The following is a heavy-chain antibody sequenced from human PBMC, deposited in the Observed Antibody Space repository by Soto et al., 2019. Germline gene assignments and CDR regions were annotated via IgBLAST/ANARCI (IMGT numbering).Heavy chain of an antibody. D-gene: IGHD3-10*01. J-gene: IGHJ6*02. CDR3: ARDSEDASNYYGMDV. CDR2: IYYSGST. CDR1: GGSISSYY. Sequence: PSETLSLTCTVSGGSISSYYWSWIRQPPGKGLEWIGYIYYSGSTNYNPSLKSRVTISVDTSKNQFSLKLRSVTAADTAVYYCARDSEDASNYYGMDVWGQGTTVTVSS. V-gene: IGHV4-59*01.